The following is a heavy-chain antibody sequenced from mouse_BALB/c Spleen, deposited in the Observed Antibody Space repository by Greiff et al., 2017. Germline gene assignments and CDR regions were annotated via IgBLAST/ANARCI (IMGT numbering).Heavy chain of an antibody. CDR3: TSTMIYAMDY. CDR2: ISSGGSYT. D-gene: IGHD2-4*01. V-gene: IGHV5-9-1*01. CDR1: GFTFSSYA. Sequence: EVMLVESGGGLVKPGGSLKLSCAASGFTFSSYAMSWVRQTPEKRLEWVATISSGGSYTYYPDSVKGRFTISRDNAKNTLYLQMSSLRSEDTAMYYCTSTMIYAMDYWGQGTSVTVSS. J-gene: IGHJ4*01.